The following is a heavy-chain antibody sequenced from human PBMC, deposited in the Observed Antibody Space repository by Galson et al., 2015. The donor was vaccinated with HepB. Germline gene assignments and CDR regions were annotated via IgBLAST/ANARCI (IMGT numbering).Heavy chain of an antibody. J-gene: IGHJ4*02. CDR3: ARDRYYDFWSGAEERHFDY. CDR2: VGGSGADT. V-gene: IGHV3-23*01. Sequence: SLRLSCAASGFTFSNHAMSWVRQAPDKGLEWVAEVGGSGADTYYADSVKGRFTISRDNAKNTLYLQMNSLRAEDTAVYYCARDRYYDFWSGAEERHFDYWGQGTLVTVSS. CDR1: GFTFSNHA. D-gene: IGHD3-3*01.